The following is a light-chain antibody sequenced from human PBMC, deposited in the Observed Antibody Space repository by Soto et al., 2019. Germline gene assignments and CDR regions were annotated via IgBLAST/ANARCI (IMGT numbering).Light chain of an antibody. CDR2: GAS. V-gene: IGKV3-20*01. J-gene: IGKJ2*01. Sequence: EIVLTQSPGTLSLSPGERATLSCRASQTITNSYLAWYQQKPGQAPRLLIYGASSRATGIPDRFSGSGSGTDFTLTISRLESEDFAVYYCQQYGSSPRTFGQGTKLEIK. CDR3: QQYGSSPRT. CDR1: QTITNSY.